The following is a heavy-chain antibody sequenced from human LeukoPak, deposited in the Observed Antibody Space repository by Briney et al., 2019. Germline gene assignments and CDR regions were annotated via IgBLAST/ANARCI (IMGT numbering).Heavy chain of an antibody. Sequence: SETLSLTCTVSGGSISSGGYYWSWIRQHPGKGLEWTGYIYFSGSTYYNPSLKSRITLSVDTSKNQFSLKLSSVTAADTAVYYCARLVPDDYGDPSWFDPWGQGTLVSVSS. CDR3: ARLVPDDYGDPSWFDP. J-gene: IGHJ5*02. CDR2: IYFSGST. V-gene: IGHV4-31*03. CDR1: GGSISSGGYY. D-gene: IGHD4-17*01.